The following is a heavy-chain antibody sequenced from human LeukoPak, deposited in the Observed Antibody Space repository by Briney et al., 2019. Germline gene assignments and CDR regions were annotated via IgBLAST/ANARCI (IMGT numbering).Heavy chain of an antibody. Sequence: ASVKVSCKASGYTFTGYYMHWVRQAPGQGLEWMGWINPHSAGTNYAQKFHGRITMTRDTSISTAYVELTWLRSDDTAMYYCAREPDYYGMDVWGQGTTVTVSS. J-gene: IGHJ6*02. CDR2: INPHSAGT. CDR3: AREPDYYGMDV. CDR1: GYTFTGYY. V-gene: IGHV1-2*02.